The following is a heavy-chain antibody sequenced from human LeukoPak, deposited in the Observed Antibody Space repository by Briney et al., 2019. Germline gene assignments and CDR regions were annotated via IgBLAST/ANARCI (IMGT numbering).Heavy chain of an antibody. CDR1: GFIFSIHG. Sequence: GGSLRLSCAASGFIFSIHGMNWVRQAPGKGLEWVSGITGDGRTFYADSVKGRFTISRDNSKNSLYLQMNSLRAEDTAIYYCAKDRAWGAFAYWGQGTLVTVSS. J-gene: IGHJ4*02. CDR3: AKDRAWGAFAY. V-gene: IGHV3-23*01. CDR2: ITGDGRT. D-gene: IGHD1-26*01.